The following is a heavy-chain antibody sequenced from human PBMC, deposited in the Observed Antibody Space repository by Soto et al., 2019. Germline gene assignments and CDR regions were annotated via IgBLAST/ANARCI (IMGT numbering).Heavy chain of an antibody. D-gene: IGHD2-15*01. CDR1: GFTFSSYA. J-gene: IGHJ4*02. CDR3: ARDGWIDY. CDR2: ISHDGSNK. Sequence: QVQLVESGGGVVQPGTSLRLSCAASGFTFSSYAMQWVRQAPGEGLEWVAVISHDGSNKDYADSVKGRFTISRDNSKTTLDLPMNSLRGEDTAVYYCARDGWIDYWGQGTLVTVSS. V-gene: IGHV3-30*04.